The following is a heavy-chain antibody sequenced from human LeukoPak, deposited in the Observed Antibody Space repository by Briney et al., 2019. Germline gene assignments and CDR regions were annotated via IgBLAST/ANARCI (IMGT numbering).Heavy chain of an antibody. V-gene: IGHV3-23*01. CDR3: AKPPDCSGGSCYYYGMDV. CDR2: ISATGGST. J-gene: IGHJ6*02. D-gene: IGHD2-15*01. Sequence: GGSLRLSCAASGFTFSNYGMSWVRQAPGKGLEWVSAISATGGSTYYADSVRGRFIISRDNSKNTLCLQMNSLRAEDTAVYYCAKPPDCSGGSCYYYGMDVWGQGTTVTVSS. CDR1: GFTFSNYG.